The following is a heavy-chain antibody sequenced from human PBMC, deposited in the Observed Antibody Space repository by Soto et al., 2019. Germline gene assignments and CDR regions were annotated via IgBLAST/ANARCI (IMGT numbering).Heavy chain of an antibody. V-gene: IGHV3-48*01. CDR1: GFTFSSYS. J-gene: IGHJ6*03. CDR2: ISISTSSI. Sequence: GGSLRLSCAASGFTFSSYSMNWVRQAPGKGLEWVSYISISTSSIYYADSVKGRFTISRDNAKNSLYLQMNSLTAEDTAVYYCARGIQAPRYYYYYHMDVWGKGTTVTVSS. CDR3: ARGIQAPRYYYYYHMDV.